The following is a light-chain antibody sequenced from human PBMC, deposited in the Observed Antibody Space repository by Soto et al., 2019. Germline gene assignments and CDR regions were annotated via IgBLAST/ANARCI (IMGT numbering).Light chain of an antibody. J-gene: IGKJ1*01. Sequence: AIQLTQSPSSRYASLGARVPITCRASKAIRTALGWYQQKPGKVPKLLIYAASILQSGVPSRFSGSGSGTDFTLTISSLQPEDFATYYCLLDFRYFWAFGQGTKVEIK. V-gene: IGKV1-6*01. CDR1: KAIRTA. CDR2: AAS. CDR3: LLDFRYFWA.